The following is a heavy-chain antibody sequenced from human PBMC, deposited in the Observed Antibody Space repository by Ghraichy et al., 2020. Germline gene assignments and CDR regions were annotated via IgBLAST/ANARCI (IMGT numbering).Heavy chain of an antibody. Sequence: GGSLRLSCAASGFTFSSYGMHWVRQAPGKGLEWVAVIWYDGSNKYYADSVKGRFTISRDNSKNTLYLQMNSLRAEDTAVYYCAREVYQLITHYYYGMDVWGQGTTVTVSS. J-gene: IGHJ6*02. CDR3: AREVYQLITHYYYGMDV. D-gene: IGHD2-2*01. CDR2: IWYDGSNK. CDR1: GFTFSSYG. V-gene: IGHV3-33*01.